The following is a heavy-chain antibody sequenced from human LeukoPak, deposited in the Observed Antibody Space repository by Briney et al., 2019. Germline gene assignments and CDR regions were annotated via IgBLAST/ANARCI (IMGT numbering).Heavy chain of an antibody. CDR2: IYSNGDT. V-gene: IGHV4-39*07. CDR3: ARSAQYYDILTGYWDYYYYMDV. CDR1: GGSIRSRTYF. D-gene: IGHD3-9*01. J-gene: IGHJ6*03. Sequence: SETLSLTCSVSGGSIRSRTYFWGCIRQPPGNGLEWIGSIYSNGDTYYNPSLKSRFTTSLDTSKNQFSLKLSSVTAADTAVYYCARSAQYYDILTGYWDYYYYMDVWGKGTTVTVSS.